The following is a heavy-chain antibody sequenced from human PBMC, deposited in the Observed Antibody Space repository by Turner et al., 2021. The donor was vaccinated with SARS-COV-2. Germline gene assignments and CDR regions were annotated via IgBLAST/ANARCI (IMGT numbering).Heavy chain of an antibody. CDR3: ATVVGAV. J-gene: IGHJ4*02. V-gene: IGHV1-46*01. CDR2: IHPSDGRT. Sequence: QVQLVQSGAEVKKPGASVKLSCKASGYNFTTYYIHWVRQAPGQGLEWMGIIHPSDGRTDYPQRFQGRVTMTRDTSTSTVHTELSSLISEDTAVYYCATVVGAVWGQGTLVIVSS. D-gene: IGHD6-6*01. CDR1: GYNFTTYY.